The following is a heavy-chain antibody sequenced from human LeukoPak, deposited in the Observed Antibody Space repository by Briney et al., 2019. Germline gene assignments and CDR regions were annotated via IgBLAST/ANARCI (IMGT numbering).Heavy chain of an antibody. CDR2: IIPILGIA. CDR1: GGTFSSYA. CDR3: ATSSYYDFWSGYHNWFDP. Sequence: SVKVSCKASGGTFSSYAISWVRQAPGQGLEWMGRIIPILGIANYAQKFQGRVTITADKSTGTAYMELSSLRSEDTAVYYCATSSYYDFWSGYHNWFDPWGQGTLVTVSS. D-gene: IGHD3-3*01. J-gene: IGHJ5*02. V-gene: IGHV1-69*04.